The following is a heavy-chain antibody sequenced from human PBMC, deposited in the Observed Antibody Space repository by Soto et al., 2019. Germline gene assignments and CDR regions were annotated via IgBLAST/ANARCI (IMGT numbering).Heavy chain of an antibody. CDR2: IYYSGSI. CDR1: GASIISNNY. V-gene: IGHV4-39*01. CDR3: ATVRGYYSYHEH. J-gene: IGHJ4*02. D-gene: IGHD3-3*01. Sequence: QLGLQESGPRLVKPSETLSLTCSVSGASIISNNYWGWIRQTPGKWLQWIGTIYYSGSIYYNPSLDSRVTMSVDTSKNQFSLKLTSVTAEDSAVYFCATVRGYYSYHEHWGQGIQVIVST.